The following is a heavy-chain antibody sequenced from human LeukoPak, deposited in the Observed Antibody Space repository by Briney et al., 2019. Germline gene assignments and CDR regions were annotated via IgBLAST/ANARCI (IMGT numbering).Heavy chain of an antibody. CDR2: ISAYNGNT. CDR1: GYTFTSYG. J-gene: IGHJ6*02. V-gene: IGHV1-18*01. D-gene: IGHD2-15*01. Sequence: ASVKVSCKASGYTFTSYGISWVRQASGQGLEWMGWISAYNGNTNYAQKPQGRVTMTTDTSTSTAYMELRSLRSDDTAVYYCARDPPRIVVVVAATNYYGMDVWGQGTTVTVSS. CDR3: ARDPPRIVVVVAATNYYGMDV.